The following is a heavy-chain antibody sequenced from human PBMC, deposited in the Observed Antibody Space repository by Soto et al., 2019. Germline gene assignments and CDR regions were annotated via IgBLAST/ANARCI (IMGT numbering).Heavy chain of an antibody. CDR1: GFTFTKYA. CDR3: ARDLVAEAVSGAFDS. D-gene: IGHD6-13*01. J-gene: IGHJ4*02. Sequence: VPLLESGGDLVQPGGFLRLSCAVSGFTFTKYAVSWVRQAPGKGLEWVSTITGSGDKAYHADSVKGRFTISRDSSKNTVFLQMNGLGAEDTALYFCARDLVAEAVSGAFDSWGQGTLVTVSS. V-gene: IGHV3-23*01. CDR2: ITGSGDKA.